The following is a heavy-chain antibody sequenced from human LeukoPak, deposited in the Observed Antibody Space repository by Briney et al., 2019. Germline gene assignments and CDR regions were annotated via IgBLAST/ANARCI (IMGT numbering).Heavy chain of an antibody. V-gene: IGHV3-23*05. CDR2: LDESGSAT. CDR3: AKKGSLVSPGNYFDY. CDR1: GFTFSSYA. J-gene: IGHJ4*02. D-gene: IGHD1-14*01. Sequence: PGGSLRLSCAASGFTFSSYAMSWVRQAPGQGLEWVSSLDESGSATYYADSVEGRFTISRDNSKNTLYLQMDSLRAEDTAVYYCAKKGSLVSPGNYFDYWGQGTLVTVSS.